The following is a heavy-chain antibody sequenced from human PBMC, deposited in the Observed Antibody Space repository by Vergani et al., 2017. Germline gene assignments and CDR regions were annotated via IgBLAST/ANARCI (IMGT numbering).Heavy chain of an antibody. CDR1: GFSFPGYA. D-gene: IGHD5-18*01. J-gene: IGHJ6*03. CDR2: ISGNNDDV. Sequence: EVQVVESGGGLVQPGGSLRLSCEASGFSFPGYAMSWVRQAPGKGLEWVSSISGNNDDVYYADSVKGRFTISRDNAKNSLYLQMNSLRAEDTAVYYCARSQLWPDMDVWGKGTTVTVSS. V-gene: IGHV3-21*01. CDR3: ARSQLWPDMDV.